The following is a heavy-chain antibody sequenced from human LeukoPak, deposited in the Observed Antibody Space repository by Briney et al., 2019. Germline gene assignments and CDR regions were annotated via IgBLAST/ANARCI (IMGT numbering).Heavy chain of an antibody. CDR3: ARESAGMYHYYYGMDV. CDR2: ISSSGSTI. D-gene: IGHD2-8*01. J-gene: IGHJ6*02. Sequence: GGSLRLSCAASGFTFSDYYMNWIRQAPGKGLEWVSYISSSGSTIYYADSVKGRFTISRDNAKNSLYLQMNSLRAEDTAVYYCARESAGMYHYYYGMDVWGQGTTVTVSS. CDR1: GFTFSDYY. V-gene: IGHV3-11*01.